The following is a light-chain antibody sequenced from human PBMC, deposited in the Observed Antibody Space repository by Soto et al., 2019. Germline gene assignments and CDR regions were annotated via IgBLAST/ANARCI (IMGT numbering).Light chain of an antibody. J-gene: IGKJ5*01. CDR3: QQYGRSPIT. V-gene: IGKV1-12*01. Sequence: DIQMTQSPSSVSASVGDRVTITCRASQGISSWLAWYQQKPGKAPKLLIYAASSLQSGVPSRFSGSGSATDFILTISRLEPEDFAVYYCQQYGRSPITFGQGTRLEIK. CDR2: AAS. CDR1: QGISSW.